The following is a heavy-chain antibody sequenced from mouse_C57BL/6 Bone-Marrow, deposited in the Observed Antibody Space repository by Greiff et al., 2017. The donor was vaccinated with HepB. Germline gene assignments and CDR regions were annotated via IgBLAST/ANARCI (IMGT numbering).Heavy chain of an antibody. CDR2: IRSKSSNYAT. V-gene: IGHV10-3*01. D-gene: IGHD1-1*01. J-gene: IGHJ1*03. Sequence: EVQRVESGGGLVQPKGSLKLSCAASGFTFNTYAMHWVRQAPGKGLEWVARIRSKSSNYATYYADSVKDRFTISRDDSQSMLYLQMNNLKTEDTAMYYCVRDYGSSLYWYFDVWGTGTTVTVSS. CDR3: VRDYGSSLYWYFDV. CDR1: GFTFNTYA.